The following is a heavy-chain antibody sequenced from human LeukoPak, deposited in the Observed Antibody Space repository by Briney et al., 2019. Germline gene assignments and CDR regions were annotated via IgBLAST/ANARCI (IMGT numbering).Heavy chain of an antibody. CDR1: GFTFGDNL. Sequence: GGTLVIPCAPSGFTFGDNLMIWIRQAPGKGLEWVSYISSSSSYTNYADSVKGRFTISRDNAKNSLYLQMNSLRAEDTAVYYCARDLAKDSVISSVYNFWGQ. V-gene: IGHV3-11*06. J-gene: IGHJ1*01. D-gene: IGHD3/OR15-3a*01. CDR3: ARDLAKDSVISSVYNF. CDR2: ISSSSSYT.